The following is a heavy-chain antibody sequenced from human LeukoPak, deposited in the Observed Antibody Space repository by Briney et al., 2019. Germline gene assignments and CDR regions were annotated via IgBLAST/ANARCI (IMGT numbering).Heavy chain of an antibody. CDR3: ARDDNYGIFVNVDY. V-gene: IGHV1-18*01. CDR2: ISTSAGDT. D-gene: IGHD4-11*01. Sequence: ASVKVSCKTSGYSFILYGISWVRQAPGQGPEWMGWISTSAGDTKYTQKFQGRVTLTTDTSTSTAYMELSSLRSDDTAVYYCARDDNYGIFVNVDYWGQGTLVTVSS. CDR1: GYSFILYG. J-gene: IGHJ4*02.